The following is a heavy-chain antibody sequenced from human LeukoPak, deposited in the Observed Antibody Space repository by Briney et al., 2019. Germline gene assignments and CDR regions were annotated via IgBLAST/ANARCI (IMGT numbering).Heavy chain of an antibody. D-gene: IGHD3-22*01. CDR3: ATGSGYYGYFDY. J-gene: IGHJ4*02. V-gene: IGHV1-46*01. CDR1: GYSLTTYY. CDR2: INPSGGST. Sequence: GASVKVSCKASGYSLTTYYMHWVRQAPGQGVEWMGIINPSGGSTSYAQKFQGRVTMTRDTSTSTVYMELSSVRSEDTGVYYCATGSGYYGYFDYWGQGTLVTVSS.